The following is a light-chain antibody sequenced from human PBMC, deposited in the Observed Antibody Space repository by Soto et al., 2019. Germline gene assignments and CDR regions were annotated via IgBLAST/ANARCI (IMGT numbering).Light chain of an antibody. CDR3: SSYTSSNTLV. J-gene: IGLJ1*01. CDR2: DVT. Sequence: QSVLTQPASVSGSPGHSITISCPGNTSDVGGYNCVSWHQQHPAKALKRMMDDVTSRLSGVSNRFSGSKSGNTASLTISGLQAEDEADYYCSSYTSSNTLVFGTGTKVTVL. V-gene: IGLV2-14*03. CDR1: TSDVGGYNC.